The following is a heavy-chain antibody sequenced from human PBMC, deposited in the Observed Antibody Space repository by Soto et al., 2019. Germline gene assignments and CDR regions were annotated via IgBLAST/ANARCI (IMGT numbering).Heavy chain of an antibody. V-gene: IGHV3-23*01. CDR1: GFTFSSYA. J-gene: IGHJ6*03. CDR2: ISGSGGST. CDR3: AKGVPYFSYYYMDL. Sequence: EVQLLESGGGLVQPGGSLRLSCAASGFTFSSYAMSWVRQAPGKGLEWVSAISGSGGSTYYADSVKGRFTISRDNSKNPLSLKINSLRAGNRAVYYCAKGVPYFSYYYMDLWGKGPPVTLSS.